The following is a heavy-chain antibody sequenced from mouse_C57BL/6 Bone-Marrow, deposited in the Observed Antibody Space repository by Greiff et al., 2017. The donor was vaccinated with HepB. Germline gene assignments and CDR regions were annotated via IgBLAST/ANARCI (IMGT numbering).Heavy chain of an antibody. CDR2: INPSSGYT. V-gene: IGHV1-4*01. CDR3: ARSVQLYYGSSYGAMGY. Sequence: QVQLQQSGAELARPGASVKMSCKASGYTFTSYTMHWVKQRPGQGLEWIGYINPSSGYTKYNQKFKDKATLTAAKSSSTAYMQLSSLTSEDSAVYYCARSVQLYYGSSYGAMGYWGQGTSVTVSS. J-gene: IGHJ4*01. CDR1: GYTFTSYT. D-gene: IGHD1-1*01.